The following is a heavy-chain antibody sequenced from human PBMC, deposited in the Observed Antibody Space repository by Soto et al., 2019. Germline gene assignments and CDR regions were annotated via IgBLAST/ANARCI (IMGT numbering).Heavy chain of an antibody. CDR3: AREGLTVAAGIGWFDP. D-gene: IGHD6-13*01. CDR1: GYTFTSYY. Sequence: QVQLVQSGAEVKKPGASVKVSCKASGYTFTSYYMHWVRQAPGQGLEWMGIINPSGGSTSYAQKFQGRVTMTRDTSTSTVYMELSSLRSEDTAVYYCAREGLTVAAGIGWFDPWGQGTLVTVSS. V-gene: IGHV1-46*01. CDR2: INPSGGST. J-gene: IGHJ5*02.